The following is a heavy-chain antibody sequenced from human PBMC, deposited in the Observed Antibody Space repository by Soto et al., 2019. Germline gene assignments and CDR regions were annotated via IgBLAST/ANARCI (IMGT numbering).Heavy chain of an antibody. CDR3: ARGTGVQLWALRY. J-gene: IGHJ4*02. Sequence: QVQLVESGGGVVQPGRSLRLSCAASGFTFSSYGMHWVRQAPGKGLEWVAVIWYDGSNKYYADSVKGRFTISRDNSKNTLYLQMNSLRAEDTAVYYCARGTGVQLWALRYWGQGTLVTVSS. D-gene: IGHD5-18*01. V-gene: IGHV3-33*01. CDR2: IWYDGSNK. CDR1: GFTFSSYG.